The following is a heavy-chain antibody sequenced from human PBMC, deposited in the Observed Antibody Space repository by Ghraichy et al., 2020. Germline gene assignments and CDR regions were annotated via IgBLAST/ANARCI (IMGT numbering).Heavy chain of an antibody. V-gene: IGHV4-39*01. CDR2: MYYSGYT. CDR3: ARTLDKWESQSFEYGFDI. D-gene: IGHD1-26*01. Sequence: SQTRSLTCTVSGGSIISSSYYWGWIRQPPGKGLEWIGTMYYSGYTYYNPSLKSRVTIPVDTSKNQFSLKLSSVTAADTAVYYCARTLDKWESQSFEYGFDIWGQGTMVTVSS. CDR1: GGSIISSSYY. J-gene: IGHJ3*02.